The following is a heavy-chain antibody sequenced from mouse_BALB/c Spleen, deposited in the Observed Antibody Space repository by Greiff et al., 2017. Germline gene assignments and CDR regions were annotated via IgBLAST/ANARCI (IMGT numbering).Heavy chain of an antibody. Sequence: EVQRVESGGGLVKPGGSLKLSCAASGFTFSSYAMSWVRQTPEKRLEWVASISSGGSTYYPDSVKGRFTISRDNARNILYLQRSSLRSEDTAMYYCARGYGNYYYAMDYWGQGTSVTVSS. D-gene: IGHD2-1*01. V-gene: IGHV5-6-5*01. J-gene: IGHJ4*01. CDR3: ARGYGNYYYAMDY. CDR2: ISSGGST. CDR1: GFTFSSYA.